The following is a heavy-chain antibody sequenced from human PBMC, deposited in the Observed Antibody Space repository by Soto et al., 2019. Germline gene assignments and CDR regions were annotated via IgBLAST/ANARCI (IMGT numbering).Heavy chain of an antibody. J-gene: IGHJ5*02. D-gene: IGHD3-10*01. CDR1: GGSISSYY. Sequence: SETLSLTCTVSGGSISSYYWSWIRQPPGKGLEWIGYIYYSGSTNYNPSLKSRVTISVDTSKNQFSLKLSSVTAADTAVYYCARGYYGSGMIMGYNWFDPWGQGTLVTVSS. CDR3: ARGYYGSGMIMGYNWFDP. CDR2: IYYSGST. V-gene: IGHV4-59*01.